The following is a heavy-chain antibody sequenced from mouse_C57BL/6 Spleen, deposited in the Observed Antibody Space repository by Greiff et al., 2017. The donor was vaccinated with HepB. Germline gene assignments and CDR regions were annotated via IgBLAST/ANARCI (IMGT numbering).Heavy chain of an antibody. CDR2: ISYSGST. CDR1: GYSITSGYD. V-gene: IGHV3-1*01. CDR3: ARAGQGYWYFDV. J-gene: IGHJ1*03. D-gene: IGHD3-1*01. Sequence: VQLKESGPGMVKPSQSLSLTCTVTGYSITSGYDWHWIRHFPGNKLEWMGYISYSGSTNYNPSLKSRISITHDTSKNHFFLKLNYVTTEDTATYYCARAGQGYWYFDVWGTGTTVTVSS.